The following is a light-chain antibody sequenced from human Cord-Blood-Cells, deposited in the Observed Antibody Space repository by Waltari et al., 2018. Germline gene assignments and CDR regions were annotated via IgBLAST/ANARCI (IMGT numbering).Light chain of an antibody. CDR2: DVS. Sequence: QSALTQPASVSGSPGQSLTISCTGTSRDVGGYNYVSWYQQHPGNAPKLMIYDVSNRPSGVSNRFSGSKSGNTASLTISGLQAEDEADYYCSSYTSSSTWVFGGGTKLTVL. CDR1: SRDVGGYNY. J-gene: IGLJ3*02. V-gene: IGLV2-14*01. CDR3: SSYTSSSTWV.